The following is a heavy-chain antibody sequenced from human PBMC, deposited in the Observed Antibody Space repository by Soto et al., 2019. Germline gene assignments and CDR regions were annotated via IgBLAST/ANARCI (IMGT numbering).Heavy chain of an antibody. CDR3: ARDIVGYCYGRPNFDY. CDR1: GFTFSSYG. Sequence: QVQLVESGGGVVQPGRSLRLSCAASGFTFSSYGMHWVRQAPGKGLEWVAVIWYDGSNKYYADSVKGRFTISRDNSKNSMYLEMNSVRAEDTAVYYCARDIVGYCYGRPNFDYCGQRRLVTVS. D-gene: IGHD5-18*01. CDR2: IWYDGSNK. J-gene: IGHJ4*02. V-gene: IGHV3-33*01.